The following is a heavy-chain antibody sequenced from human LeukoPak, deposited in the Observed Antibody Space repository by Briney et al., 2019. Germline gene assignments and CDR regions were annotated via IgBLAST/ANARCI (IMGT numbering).Heavy chain of an antibody. J-gene: IGHJ4*02. CDR1: GGSISSSSYH. CDR3: ARLSTSSGLFDY. Sequence: SETLSLTCTVSGGSISSSSYHWGWIRQPPGKGLEWIGTIFYTGSTYYNPSLKSRVSISTDTSKNQFSLRLSSVTAADTAVYYCARLSTSSGLFDYWGQGTLVTVSS. D-gene: IGHD3-22*01. CDR2: IFYTGST. V-gene: IGHV4-39*01.